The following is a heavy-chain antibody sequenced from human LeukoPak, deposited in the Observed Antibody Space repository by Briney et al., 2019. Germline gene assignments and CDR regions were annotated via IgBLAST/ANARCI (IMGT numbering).Heavy chain of an antibody. J-gene: IGHJ4*02. CDR2: VIPIFGTA. CDR1: GGTFSSYA. D-gene: IGHD3-9*01. CDR3: ASESPVGSDYDILTGYYYFDY. V-gene: IGHV1-69*01. Sequence: SVKVSCKASGGTFSSYAISWVRQAPGQGLEWMGGVIPIFGTANYAQKFQGRVTITADESTSTAYMELSSLRSEGTAVYYCASESPVGSDYDILTGYYYFDYWGQGTLVTVSS.